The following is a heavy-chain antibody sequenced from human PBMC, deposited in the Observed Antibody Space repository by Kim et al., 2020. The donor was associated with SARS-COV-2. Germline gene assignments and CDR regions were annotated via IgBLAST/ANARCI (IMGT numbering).Heavy chain of an antibody. CDR2: IIPIFGTA. Sequence: SVKVSCKASGGTFSSYAISWVRQAPGQGLEWMGGIIPIFGTANYAQKFQGRVTITADESTSTAYMELSSLRSEDTAVYYCARATYYYDSSGYYPAYWGQGTLVTVSS. J-gene: IGHJ4*02. CDR3: ARATYYYDSSGYYPAY. V-gene: IGHV1-69*13. D-gene: IGHD3-22*01. CDR1: GGTFSSYA.